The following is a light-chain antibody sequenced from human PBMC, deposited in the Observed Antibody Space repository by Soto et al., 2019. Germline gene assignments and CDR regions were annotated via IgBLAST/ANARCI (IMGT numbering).Light chain of an antibody. CDR2: DAS. J-gene: IGKJ4*01. Sequence: EIVLTQSPATLSLSPGERATLSCRAMQSVSSYLAWYQQKSGQAPRLLIYDASNRDTGIPARFSGSGSGTDFTLTISSLEPEDFAVYYCQQRSNWPRLTFGGGTKVEIK. CDR1: QSVSSY. CDR3: QQRSNWPRLT. V-gene: IGKV3-11*01.